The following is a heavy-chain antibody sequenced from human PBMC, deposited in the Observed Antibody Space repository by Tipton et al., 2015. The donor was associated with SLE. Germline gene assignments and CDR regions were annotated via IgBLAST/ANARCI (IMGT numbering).Heavy chain of an antibody. Sequence: QLVQSGAEVKMPGASVKISCKASGYTFNAYAIHWLRQAPGQSLEWMGWINTATGDPEYSQRFQGRLTITRDTSARTAYMDLSSLTSEDTALYYCARDSGSGWYELSWGQGTLVTVSS. D-gene: IGHD6-19*01. J-gene: IGHJ4*02. CDR2: INTATGDP. CDR1: GYTFNAYA. V-gene: IGHV1-3*04. CDR3: ARDSGSGWYELS.